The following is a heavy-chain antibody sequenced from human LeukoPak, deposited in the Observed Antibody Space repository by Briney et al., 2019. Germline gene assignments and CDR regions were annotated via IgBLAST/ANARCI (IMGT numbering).Heavy chain of an antibody. V-gene: IGHV3-74*01. CDR1: GFNLSSYG. J-gene: IGHJ4*02. Sequence: GGSLRLSCAASGFNLSSYGMLWVRHVPGKGRVWLSRITNDASRANYADSVKGRFIISRDNTKNTLYLQLTSLRVEDTAVYYCAREEHDFWSGYPLYYVDYWGQGSLVTVSS. CDR2: ITNDASRA. D-gene: IGHD3-3*01. CDR3: AREEHDFWSGYPLYYVDY.